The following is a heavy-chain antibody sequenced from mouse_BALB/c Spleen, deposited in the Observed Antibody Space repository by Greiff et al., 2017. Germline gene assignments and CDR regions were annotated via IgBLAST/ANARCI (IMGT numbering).Heavy chain of an antibody. CDR3: ARYYRYDDYAMDY. Sequence: VQLQQSGAELVRPGASVKISCKATGYTFSSYWIEWVKQRPGHGLEWIGEILPGSGSTNYNEKFKGKATFTADTSSNTAYMQLSSLTSEDSAVYYCARYYRYDDYAMDYWGQGTSVTVSS. D-gene: IGHD2-14*01. CDR1: GYTFSSYW. J-gene: IGHJ4*01. V-gene: IGHV1-9*01. CDR2: ILPGSGST.